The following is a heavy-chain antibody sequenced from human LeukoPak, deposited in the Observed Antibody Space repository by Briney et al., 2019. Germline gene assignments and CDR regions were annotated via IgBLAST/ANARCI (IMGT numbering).Heavy chain of an antibody. CDR1: GGSISSSTYY. V-gene: IGHV4-39*01. J-gene: IGHJ4*02. D-gene: IGHD5-24*01. CDR3: ARNSWLQHFDY. Sequence: SETLSLTCTVSGGSISSSTYYWGWIRQPPGKGLEWIGSIYNSGSTYYNPSLKSRVTISVDTSKNQFSLKLSSVTAAGTAVYYCARNSWLQHFDYWGQGTLVTVSS. CDR2: IYNSGST.